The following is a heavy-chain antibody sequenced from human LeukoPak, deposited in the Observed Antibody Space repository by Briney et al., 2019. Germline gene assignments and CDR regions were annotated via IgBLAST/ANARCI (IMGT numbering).Heavy chain of an antibody. Sequence: SETLSLTCAVYGGSFSGYYWSWIRQPPGKGLEWIGEINRSGSTNYNPSLKSRVTISVDTSKNQFSLKLSSVTAADTAVYYCARGNCLYSSSWYCGWFDPWGQGTLVTVSS. D-gene: IGHD6-13*01. CDR2: INRSGST. J-gene: IGHJ5*02. CDR1: GGSFSGYY. V-gene: IGHV4-34*01. CDR3: ARGNCLYSSSWYCGWFDP.